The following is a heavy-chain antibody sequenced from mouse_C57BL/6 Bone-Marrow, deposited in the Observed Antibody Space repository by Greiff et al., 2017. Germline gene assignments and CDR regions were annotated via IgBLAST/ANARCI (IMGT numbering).Heavy chain of an antibody. CDR1: GFTFSSYG. CDR3: ARQITSFDY. Sequence: EVKLMESGGDLVKPGGSLKLSCAASGFTFSSYGMSWVRQTPDKRLEWVATISSGGSYTYYPDSVKGRFTISRDNAKNTLYLQVSRLKSEDTAVYYCARQITSFDYWGQGTTLTVSS. CDR2: ISSGGSYT. D-gene: IGHD1-1*01. J-gene: IGHJ2*01. V-gene: IGHV5-6*01.